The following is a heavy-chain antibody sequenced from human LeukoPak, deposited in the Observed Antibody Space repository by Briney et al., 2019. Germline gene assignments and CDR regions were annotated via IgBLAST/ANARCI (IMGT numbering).Heavy chain of an antibody. CDR1: GFTFSSYA. CDR2: ISGGGGST. D-gene: IGHD3-22*01. Sequence: GGSLRLSCAAPGFTFSSYAMSWVRQAPGRGLEWVSAISGGGGSTYYADSVKGRFTISRDNSKNTLYLQMNSLRAEDTAVYYCAKLESNPNMYYDSSGYYEGYFDLWGRGTLVTVSS. V-gene: IGHV3-23*01. J-gene: IGHJ2*01. CDR3: AKLESNPNMYYDSSGYYEGYFDL.